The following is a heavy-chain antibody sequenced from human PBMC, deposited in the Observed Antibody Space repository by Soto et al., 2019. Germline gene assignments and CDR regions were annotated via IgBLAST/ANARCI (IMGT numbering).Heavy chain of an antibody. Sequence: GASVKVSCKASGYTFTSYDINWVRQATGQGLEWMGWMSPNSGNTGYAQKFQGRVTMTRNTSINTAYMEVSSLRSEDTAVYYCARFEGYGSGRDYWGQGTLVTVYS. CDR3: ARFEGYGSGRDY. V-gene: IGHV1-8*01. CDR1: GYTFTSYD. J-gene: IGHJ4*02. CDR2: MSPNSGNT. D-gene: IGHD2-15*01.